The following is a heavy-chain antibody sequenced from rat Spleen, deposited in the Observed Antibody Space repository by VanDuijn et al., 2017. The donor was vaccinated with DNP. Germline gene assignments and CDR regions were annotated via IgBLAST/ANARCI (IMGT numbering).Heavy chain of an antibody. V-gene: IGHV5S13*01. CDR1: GFTFINYG. D-gene: IGHD1-11*01. CDR3: ARDNYGTNGAMDA. Sequence: EVKLVESGGGLVQPGRSLKLSCAASGFTFINYGMAWVRQAPTKGLEWVAFINNGGDKIYYRDSVKGRFTISRDDAKTTLYLQIDSLRSEDTATYYCARDNYGTNGAMDAWGQGTAVTVSS. J-gene: IGHJ4*01. CDR2: INNGGDKI.